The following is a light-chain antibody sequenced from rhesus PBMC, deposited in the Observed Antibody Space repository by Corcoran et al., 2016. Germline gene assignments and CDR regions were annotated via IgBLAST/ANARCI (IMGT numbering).Light chain of an antibody. J-gene: IGKJ4*01. Sequence: DIQMTQSPSSLSASVGDTVTITCRASQAISSYVNWFQQKPGKAPKVLIYDASSLESGIPSRFSGSGSGTDYTLPISSLQPETFAAYYCLPHNSYPLTFGGGTKVEVK. CDR3: LPHNSYPLT. V-gene: IGKV1-28*03. CDR1: QAISSY. CDR2: DAS.